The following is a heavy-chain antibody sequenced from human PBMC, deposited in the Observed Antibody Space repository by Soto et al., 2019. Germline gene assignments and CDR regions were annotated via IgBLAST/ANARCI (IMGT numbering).Heavy chain of an antibody. CDR3: ARDVASYDYGDFYGMDV. CDR1: GFTFSDYT. D-gene: IGHD4-17*01. J-gene: IGHJ6*02. Sequence: GSLRLSCTASGFTFSDYTMSWFRQAPGKGLEWLGFIRSKAYGGTTEYAASVKGRFTISRDDSKSIAYLQMNRLQSEDTAVYYCARDVASYDYGDFYGMDVWGQGTTVTVSS. V-gene: IGHV3-49*03. CDR2: IRSKAYGGTT.